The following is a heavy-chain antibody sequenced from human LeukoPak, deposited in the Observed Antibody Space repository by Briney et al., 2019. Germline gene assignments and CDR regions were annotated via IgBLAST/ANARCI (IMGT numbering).Heavy chain of an antibody. V-gene: IGHV3-23*01. CDR1: RFTFSSYA. CDR2: ISGSGGST. J-gene: IGHJ4*02. Sequence: PGGSLRLSCSASRFTFSSYAMSWVRQAPGKGLEWVSAISGSGGSTYYADSVKGRFTISRDNSKNTLYLQMNSLRAEDTAVYYCSRNPGDYDSSGYYDYWGQGTLVTVSS. CDR3: SRNPGDYDSSGYYDY. D-gene: IGHD3-22*01.